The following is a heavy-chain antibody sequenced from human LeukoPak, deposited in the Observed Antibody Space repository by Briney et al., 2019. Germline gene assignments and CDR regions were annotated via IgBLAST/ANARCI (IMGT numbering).Heavy chain of an antibody. D-gene: IGHD2-8*01. Sequence: PGRSLRLSCAASGFTFSSYGMHWVRQAPGKGLEWVAVISYDGSNKYYADSVKGRFTISRDNSKNTLYLQMNSLRAEDTAVYYCAKEPLVCTNGVCYSPYNWFDPWGQGTLVTVSS. CDR3: AKEPLVCTNGVCYSPYNWFDP. V-gene: IGHV3-30*18. J-gene: IGHJ5*02. CDR2: ISYDGSNK. CDR1: GFTFSSYG.